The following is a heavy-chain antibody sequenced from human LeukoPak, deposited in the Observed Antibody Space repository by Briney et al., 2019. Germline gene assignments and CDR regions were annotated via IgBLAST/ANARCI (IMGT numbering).Heavy chain of an antibody. D-gene: IGHD6-13*01. J-gene: IGHJ4*02. CDR3: VKGHTIFQHQQLGLFDY. Sequence: GGSLRLSCGASGFTFSSYGMHWVRQAPGKGLEWVAVISYDGINKYSGDSVKGRFTISRDNSKNTLYLQMNSLRAEDTAVYYCVKGHTIFQHQQLGLFDYWGQGTLVTVSS. CDR1: GFTFSSYG. CDR2: ISYDGINK. V-gene: IGHV3-30*18.